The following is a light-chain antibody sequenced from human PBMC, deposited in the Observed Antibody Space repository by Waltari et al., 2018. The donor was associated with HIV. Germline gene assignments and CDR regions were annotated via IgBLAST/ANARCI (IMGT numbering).Light chain of an antibody. CDR3: CSYAGTYTFVV. CDR1: SSAVGSYNY. CDR2: DVS. Sequence: QSALTQPRSLSGSPGPSVTIPCPGTSSAVGSYNYVSWYQHHPGKAPNLILYDVSERPSGVPDRFSGSKSGNTASLTISGLQAEDEADYYCCSYAGTYTFVVFGGGTKLTVL. J-gene: IGLJ2*01. V-gene: IGLV2-11*01.